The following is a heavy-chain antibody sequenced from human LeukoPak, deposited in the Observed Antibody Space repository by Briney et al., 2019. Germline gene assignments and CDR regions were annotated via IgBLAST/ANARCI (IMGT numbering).Heavy chain of an antibody. J-gene: IGHJ4*02. Sequence: PGRSLRLSCAASGFTFSSYGMHWVRQAPGKGLEWVADIWYDGSDKYYADSVKGRFTISRDNSKNTLYLQMNSLRAEDTAVYYCARDGCSGGSCYGIDYWGQGTLVTVSS. V-gene: IGHV3-33*01. D-gene: IGHD2-15*01. CDR1: GFTFSSYG. CDR3: ARDGCSGGSCYGIDY. CDR2: IWYDGSDK.